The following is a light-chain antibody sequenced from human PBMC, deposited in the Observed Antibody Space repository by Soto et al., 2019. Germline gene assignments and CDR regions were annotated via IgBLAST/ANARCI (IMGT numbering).Light chain of an antibody. J-gene: IGKJ4*01. CDR2: GAS. CDR3: QRYNNCPLT. V-gene: IGKV3-15*01. CDR1: QGIGST. Sequence: EIVMTQSPATLSVSPGERATLSCRASQGIGSTLAWYQQKPGQTPRLLIYGASTRATGVPARFSGSGSGTDFTLTINSLQSEDFEVYYCQRYNNCPLTFGGGTKVEIK.